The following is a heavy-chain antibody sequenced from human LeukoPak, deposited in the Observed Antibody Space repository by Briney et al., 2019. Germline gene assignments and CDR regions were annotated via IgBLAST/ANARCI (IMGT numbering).Heavy chain of an antibody. CDR2: IYPYTGAT. D-gene: IGHD3-10*01. J-gene: IGHJ4*02. V-gene: IGHV1-2*02. Sequence: ASVTVSCKASGYTFSGTGWYLSWLRQAPGQGLECMGWIYPYTGATHYAQKFQGRVAMTSDTSISTAYMELSRLRPDDTAVYYCARDGPAQMVDFDYWGQGTLVTVSS. CDR3: ARDGPAQMVDFDY. CDR1: GYTFSGTGWY.